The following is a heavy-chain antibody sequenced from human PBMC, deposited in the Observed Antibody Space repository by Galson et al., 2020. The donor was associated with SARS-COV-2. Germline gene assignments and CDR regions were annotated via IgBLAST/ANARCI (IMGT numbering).Heavy chain of an antibody. CDR1: GYTFTGYY. V-gene: IGHV1-2*02. D-gene: IGHD3-10*01. Sequence: GASVKVSCKASGYTFTGYYMHWVRQAPGQGLEWMGWINPNSGGTNYAQKFQGRVTMTRDTSISTAYMELSRLRSDDTAVYYCARGEYYYGSGKVDYWGQGTLVTVSS. CDR3: ARGEYYYGSGKVDY. J-gene: IGHJ4*02. CDR2: INPNSGGT.